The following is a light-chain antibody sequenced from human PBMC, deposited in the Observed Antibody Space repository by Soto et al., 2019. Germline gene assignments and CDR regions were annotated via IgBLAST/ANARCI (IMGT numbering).Light chain of an antibody. V-gene: IGLV2-14*01. CDR2: EVT. Sequence: QAALTQPSSVFGSPWQSITISCTGTSSDIGGHHLVSWYQQQSGKTPKPVVYEVTDRPPGVSDRFSGSKSGNTASLTISGLQAEDEADYYCSSYAGSSNVFVTGTKVTVL. CDR1: SSDIGGHHL. J-gene: IGLJ1*01. CDR3: SSYAGSSNV.